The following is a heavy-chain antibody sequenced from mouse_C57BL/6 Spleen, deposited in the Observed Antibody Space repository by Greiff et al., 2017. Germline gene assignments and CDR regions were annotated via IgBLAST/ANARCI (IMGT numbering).Heavy chain of an antibody. D-gene: IGHD2-1*01. CDR1: GYAFSSSW. CDR2: IYPGDGDT. J-gene: IGHJ3*01. V-gene: IGHV1-82*01. CDR3: ARESVYYGKGAWFAY. Sequence: VQLQQSGPELVKPGASVKISCKASGYAFSSSWMNWVKQRPGKGLEWIGRIYPGDGDTNYNGKFKGKATLTADKSSSTAYMQLSSLTSEDSAVYVCARESVYYGKGAWFAYWGQGTLVTVSA.